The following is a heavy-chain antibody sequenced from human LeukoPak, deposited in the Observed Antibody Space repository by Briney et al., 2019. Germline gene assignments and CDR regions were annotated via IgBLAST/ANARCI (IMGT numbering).Heavy chain of an antibody. Sequence: TGVSLRLSCAASGFTLRPYAMNWVRQARGKGLEWIAFISDSGHTKYNADSVKGRFTISRDNAKNSVFLQMNSLRDEDTAVYYCARKELEGSWFDPWGQGTLVTVTS. CDR1: GFTLRPYA. V-gene: IGHV3-48*02. D-gene: IGHD3-3*01. CDR2: ISDSGHTK. CDR3: ARKELEGSWFDP. J-gene: IGHJ5*02.